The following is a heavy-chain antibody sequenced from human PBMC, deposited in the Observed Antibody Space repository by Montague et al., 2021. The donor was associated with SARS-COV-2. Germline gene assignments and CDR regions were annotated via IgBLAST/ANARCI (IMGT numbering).Heavy chain of an antibody. CDR1: GGSISSYY. Sequence: SETLSLTCTVSGGSISSYYWSWIRQPPGKGLERIGYIYYSGSTNYSPSLKSRVTISVDTSKNQFSLKLSSVTAADTAVYYCARGSGWMGNAFDIWGQGAMVTVSS. D-gene: IGHD6-19*01. CDR3: ARGSGWMGNAFDI. CDR2: IYYSGST. J-gene: IGHJ3*02. V-gene: IGHV4-59*01.